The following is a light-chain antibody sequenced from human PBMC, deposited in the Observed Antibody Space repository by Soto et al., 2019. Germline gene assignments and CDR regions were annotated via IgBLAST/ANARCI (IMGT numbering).Light chain of an antibody. CDR3: QQLKNYPIT. J-gene: IGKJ5*01. V-gene: IGKV1-33*01. Sequence: IEITPSPSSLSASVGNRVTITCRASQSIVTYLNWYQQKPGKAPKLLIYDASNLETGVPSRFSGSGSGTDFTLTISSLQPEDFAIYYCQQLKNYPITFGQGTRVEI. CDR2: DAS. CDR1: QSIVTY.